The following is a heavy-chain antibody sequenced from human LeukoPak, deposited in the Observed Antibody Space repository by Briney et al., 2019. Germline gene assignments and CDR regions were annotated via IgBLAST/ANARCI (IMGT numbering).Heavy chain of an antibody. J-gene: IGHJ6*02. V-gene: IGHV3-66*02. D-gene: IGHD3-22*01. CDR3: ARDSRNYGMDV. CDR2: IYSGGST. Sequence: GGSLRLSCAASGFTVSSNYMSWVRQAPGKGLEWVSVIYSGGSTYYADSVKGRFTISRDNSKNTLYLQMNSLRAEVTAVYYCARDSRNYGMDVWGQGTTVTVSS. CDR1: GFTVSSNY.